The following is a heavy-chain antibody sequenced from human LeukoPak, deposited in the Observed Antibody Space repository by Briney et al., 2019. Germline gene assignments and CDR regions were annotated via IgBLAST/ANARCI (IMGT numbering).Heavy chain of an antibody. Sequence: GGSLRLSCAASGFTFSGYWMSWVRQAPGKGLEWVANIKQDGSEKYYVDSVKGRFTISRDNAKNSLYLQMNSLRAEDTAVYYCARDALGTPASFDYWGQGTLVTVSS. CDR3: ARDALGTPASFDY. CDR1: GFTFSGYW. J-gene: IGHJ4*02. CDR2: IKQDGSEK. D-gene: IGHD1-26*01. V-gene: IGHV3-7*01.